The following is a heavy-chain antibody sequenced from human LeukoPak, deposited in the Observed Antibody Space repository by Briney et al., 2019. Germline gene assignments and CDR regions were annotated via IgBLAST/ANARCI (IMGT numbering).Heavy chain of an antibody. CDR3: ARDYWPPPLGYCSGGSCLNWFDP. D-gene: IGHD2-15*01. V-gene: IGHV4-39*07. CDR1: GGSISSSVNY. CDR2: IYYGGST. Sequence: SETLSLTCTVYGGSISSSVNYRGWIRQPPGKGLEWIGSIYYGGSTYYNPSLKSRVTISVDTSKNQFSLKLNSVTAADTAVYYCARDYWPPPLGYCSGGSCLNWFDPWGQGTLVTVSS. J-gene: IGHJ5*02.